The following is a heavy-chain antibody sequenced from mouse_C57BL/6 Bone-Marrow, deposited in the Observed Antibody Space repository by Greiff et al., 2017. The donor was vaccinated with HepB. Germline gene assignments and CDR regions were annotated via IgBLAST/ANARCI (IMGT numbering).Heavy chain of an antibody. CDR1: GYTFTDYY. J-gene: IGHJ4*01. V-gene: IGHV1-76*01. CDR3: ARGDYYGSSPYAMDY. Sequence: VQLQQSGAELVRPGASVKLSCKASGYTFTDYYINWVKQRPGQGLEWIARIYPGSGNTYYNEKFKGKATLTAEKSSSTAYMQLSSLTSEDSAVYFCARGDYYGSSPYAMDYWGQGTSVTVSS. D-gene: IGHD1-1*01. CDR2: IYPGSGNT.